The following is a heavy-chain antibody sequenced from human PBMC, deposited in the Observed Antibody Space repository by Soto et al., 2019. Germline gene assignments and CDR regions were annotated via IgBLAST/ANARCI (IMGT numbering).Heavy chain of an antibody. D-gene: IGHD6-13*01. CDR3: AREGIAAAGIDY. J-gene: IGHJ4*02. Sequence: EVQLLESGGDLVQPGGSLRLSCAASGFTFRTYAMSWVRQAPGKGLEWVSSISGSGGATYYADSVKGRFTISRDNAKNSLYLQMNSLRAEDTAVYYCAREGIAAAGIDYWGQGTLVTVSS. CDR1: GFTFRTYA. CDR2: ISGSGGAT. V-gene: IGHV3-23*01.